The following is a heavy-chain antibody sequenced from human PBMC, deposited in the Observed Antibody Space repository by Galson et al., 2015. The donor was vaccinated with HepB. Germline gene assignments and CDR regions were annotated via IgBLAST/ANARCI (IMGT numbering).Heavy chain of an antibody. D-gene: IGHD2-15*01. V-gene: IGHV3-9*01. Sequence: SLRLSCAATEFTFDDYAMHWVRQAPGKGLEWVSGITWNSGSIGYADSVKGRFTISRDNAKKSLYLQMNGLRAEDTALYYCAKDMGNTKDTRFDYWGQGTLVTVSS. CDR1: EFTFDDYA. CDR3: AKDMGNTKDTRFDY. J-gene: IGHJ4*02. CDR2: ITWNSGSI.